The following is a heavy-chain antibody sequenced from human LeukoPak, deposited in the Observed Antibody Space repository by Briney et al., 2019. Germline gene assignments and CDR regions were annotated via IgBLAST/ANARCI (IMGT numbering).Heavy chain of an antibody. CDR3: AKTRSYSSSSLSY. V-gene: IGHV3-30*18. CDR1: GFTFSSYG. D-gene: IGHD6-13*01. J-gene: IGHJ4*02. Sequence: GGSLRLPCAASGFTFSSYGMHWVRQAPGKGLEWVAVISYDGSNKYYADSVKGRFTISRDNSKNTLYLQMNSLRAEDTAVYYCAKTRSYSSSSLSYWGQGTVVTVSS. CDR2: ISYDGSNK.